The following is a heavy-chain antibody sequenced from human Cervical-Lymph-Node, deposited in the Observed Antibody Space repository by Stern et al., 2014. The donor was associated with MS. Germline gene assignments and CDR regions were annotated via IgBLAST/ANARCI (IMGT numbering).Heavy chain of an antibody. D-gene: IGHD6-19*01. CDR1: GFTFSSYG. CDR3: AKEKAVAGNLFDY. J-gene: IGHJ4*02. CDR2: ISYDGSNK. V-gene: IGHV3-30*18. Sequence: VQPVESGGGVVQPGRSLRLSCAASGFTFSSYGMHWVRQAPGKGLEWVAVISYDGSNKYYADSVKGRFTISRDNSKNTLYLQMNSLRAEDTAVYYCAKEKAVAGNLFDYWGQGTLVAVSS.